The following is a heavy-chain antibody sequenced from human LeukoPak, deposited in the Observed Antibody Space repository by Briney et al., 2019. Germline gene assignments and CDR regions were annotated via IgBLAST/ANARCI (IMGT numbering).Heavy chain of an antibody. D-gene: IGHD6-13*01. CDR2: ISSSGSTI. Sequence: PGGSLRLSCAASGFTFSSYEMNWVRQAPGKGLEWVSYISSSGSTIYYADSVKGRFTISRDNAKNSLYLQMNSLRAEDTAVYYCAKAAAGTAYFDYWGQGTLVTVSS. CDR3: AKAAAGTAYFDY. J-gene: IGHJ4*02. V-gene: IGHV3-48*03. CDR1: GFTFSSYE.